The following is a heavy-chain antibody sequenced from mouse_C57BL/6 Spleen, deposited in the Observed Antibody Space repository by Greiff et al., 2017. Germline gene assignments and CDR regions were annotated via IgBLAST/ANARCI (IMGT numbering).Heavy chain of an antibody. CDR3: ARWGNYYAMDY. CDR2: IYPGDGDT. J-gene: IGHJ4*01. CDR1: GYAFSSSW. Sequence: LVESGPELVKPGASVKISCKASGYAFSSSWMNWVKQRPGKGLEWIGRIYPGDGDTNYNGKFKGKATLTADKSSSTAYMQLSSLTSEDSAVYFCARWGNYYAMDYWGQGTSVTVSS. V-gene: IGHV1-82*01.